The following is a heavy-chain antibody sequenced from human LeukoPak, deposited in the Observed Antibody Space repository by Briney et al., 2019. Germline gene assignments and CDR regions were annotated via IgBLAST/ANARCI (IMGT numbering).Heavy chain of an antibody. Sequence: PSETLSLTCAVYGGSFSGYYWSWIRQPPGKGLEWIGEINHSGSTNYNPSLKSRVTISVDTSKNQFSLKLSSVTAADTAVYYCARGPPQLILEWLLSDRGMDVWGQGTTVTVSS. J-gene: IGHJ6*02. D-gene: IGHD3-3*01. V-gene: IGHV4-34*01. CDR2: INHSGST. CDR1: GGSFSGYY. CDR3: ARGPPQLILEWLLSDRGMDV.